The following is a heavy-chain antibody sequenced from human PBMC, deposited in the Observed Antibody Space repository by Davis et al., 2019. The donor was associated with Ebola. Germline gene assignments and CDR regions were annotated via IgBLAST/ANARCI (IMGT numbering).Heavy chain of an antibody. V-gene: IGHV3-30*02. J-gene: IGHJ4*02. CDR1: GFTLSGYG. CDR2: IWYDETNK. D-gene: IGHD4-23*01. CDR3: AKDRAPPYGGNPEAPDY. Sequence: PGGSLRLSCAASGFTLSGYGMHWVRQAPGKGLEWVAVIWYDETNKYFADSVKGRFTISRDNSKNTLYLQMNSLRAEDTAVYYCAKDRAPPYGGNPEAPDYWGQGTLVTVSS.